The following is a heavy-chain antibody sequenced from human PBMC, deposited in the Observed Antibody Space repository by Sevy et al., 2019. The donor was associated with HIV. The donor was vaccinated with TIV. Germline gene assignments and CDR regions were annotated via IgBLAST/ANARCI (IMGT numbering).Heavy chain of an antibody. V-gene: IGHV1-8*01. CDR3: AREASGYYSYDHYGLDV. D-gene: IGHD3-22*01. CDR2: MNPNSGNT. Sequence: ASVKVSCKASGYTFSGYDINWVRLSTGQGLEWMGWMNPNSGNTGYPQKFQGRVTMTRNTSISTAYMELSSLRSEDTAVYYCAREASGYYSYDHYGLDVCGQGTTVTVSS. CDR1: GYTFSGYD. J-gene: IGHJ6*02.